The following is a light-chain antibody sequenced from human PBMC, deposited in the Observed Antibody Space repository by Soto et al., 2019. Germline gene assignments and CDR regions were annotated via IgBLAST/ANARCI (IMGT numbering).Light chain of an antibody. V-gene: IGKV1-6*01. J-gene: IGKJ1*01. CDR3: LQDFTYPRT. CDR2: SAS. CDR1: QGIRNE. Sequence: QYPSSVSASVGDRVTITCRASQGIRNELGWYQQKPGKAPKRLIYSASSLQSGVPSRFSGSGSGTDFILTISGLQPEDVATYFCLQDFTYPRTFGQGTKVDIK.